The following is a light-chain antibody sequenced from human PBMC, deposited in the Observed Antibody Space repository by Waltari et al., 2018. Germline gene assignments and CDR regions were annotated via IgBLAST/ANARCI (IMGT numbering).Light chain of an antibody. J-gene: IGLJ1*01. V-gene: IGLV2-14*01. CDR3: SSYTSSSNYV. CDR1: SSDVGGYNY. Sequence: QSALTQPASVSGSPGQSITISCTGTSSDVGGYNYVSWYQQHPGKAPKLMIYDVSKRPSGVSNRVSGSKSGNTASLTISGLQAEDEADYYCSSYTSSSNYVFGTGTKVTVL. CDR2: DVS.